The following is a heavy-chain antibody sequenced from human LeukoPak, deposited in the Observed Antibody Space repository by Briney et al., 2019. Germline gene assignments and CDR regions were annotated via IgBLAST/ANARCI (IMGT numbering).Heavy chain of an antibody. Sequence: PGGSLRLPCAASGFMFSRSWMSWVRQAPGKGLEWVASIKEDGSQTEYVDSVKGRFTISRDNARNSLYLQMHSLRADDTAIYYCAKDAAAAGSAYYFEYWGQGTLVTVSS. J-gene: IGHJ4*02. V-gene: IGHV3-7*03. CDR3: AKDAAAAGSAYYFEY. CDR2: IKEDGSQT. D-gene: IGHD6-13*01. CDR1: GFMFSRSW.